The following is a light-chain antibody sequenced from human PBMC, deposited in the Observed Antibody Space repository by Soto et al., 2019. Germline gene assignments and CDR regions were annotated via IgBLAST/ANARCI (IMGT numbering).Light chain of an antibody. CDR3: CSYADTSTYV. V-gene: IGLV2-23*01. Sequence: QSALTQPASVSGSPGQSIAVSCTGTSSDVGSYNLVSWYQQHPGKAPKLLIYEDNKRPSGVSDRFSGSKSGNTAPLTISGLQTEDEADYYCCSYADTSTYVFGTGTKVTVL. CDR1: SSDVGSYNL. CDR2: EDN. J-gene: IGLJ1*01.